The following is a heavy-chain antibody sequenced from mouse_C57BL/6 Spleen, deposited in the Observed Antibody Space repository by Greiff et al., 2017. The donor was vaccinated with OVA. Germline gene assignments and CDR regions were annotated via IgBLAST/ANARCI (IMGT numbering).Heavy chain of an antibody. CDR1: GYTFTSYW. CDR2: LDPSDSYT. Sequence: QVQLQQPGAELVMPGASVKLSCKASGYTFTSYWMHWVKQRPGQGLEWIGELDPSDSYTNYNQKFKGKSTLTVDKSSSTAYMQLSSLTSEDSAVYYCARATVVARDWYFDVWGTGTTVTVSS. V-gene: IGHV1-69*01. J-gene: IGHJ1*03. CDR3: ARATVVARDWYFDV. D-gene: IGHD1-1*01.